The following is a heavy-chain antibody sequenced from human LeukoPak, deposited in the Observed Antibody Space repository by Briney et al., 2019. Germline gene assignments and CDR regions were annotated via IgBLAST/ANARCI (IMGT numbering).Heavy chain of an antibody. V-gene: IGHV1-2*02. J-gene: IGHJ5*02. CDR3: ARVNQGEWFDP. CDR2: INPNSGDT. Sequence: GASVKVSCKASGYTFTAYYIHWVRQAPGQGLEWMGWINPNSGDTYYLQKFRGRVTMTRASSIRTAYMEVTSLTSDDTAMYYCARVNQGEWFDPWGQGTLVTVSS. D-gene: IGHD3-10*01. CDR1: GYTFTAYY.